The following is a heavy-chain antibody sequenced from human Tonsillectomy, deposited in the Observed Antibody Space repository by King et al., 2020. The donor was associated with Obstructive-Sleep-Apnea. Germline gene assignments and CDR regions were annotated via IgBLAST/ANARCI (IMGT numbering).Heavy chain of an antibody. Sequence: EVQLVESGGGLVKPGGSLRLSCVASGFSFSSYSMNWVRLVPGKGLEWVSLISRGSDKIYQADSVKGRFTTSRDNAKKSVYLQMNSLRVEDTAVYYCAKDGEGWSRDSWGQGTLVTVSS. V-gene: IGHV3-21*01. CDR2: ISRGSDKI. CDR3: AKDGEGWSRDS. D-gene: IGHD2-15*01. CDR1: GFSFSSYS. J-gene: IGHJ4*02.